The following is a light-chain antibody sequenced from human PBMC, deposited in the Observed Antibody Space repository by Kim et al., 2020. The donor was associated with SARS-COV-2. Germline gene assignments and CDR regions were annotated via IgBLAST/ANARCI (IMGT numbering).Light chain of an antibody. CDR3: QAWDSSTVV. CDR1: KLGDKY. J-gene: IGLJ2*01. V-gene: IGLV3-1*01. Sequence: SYELTQPPSVSVSPGQTASITCSGDKLGDKYACWYQQKPGQSPVPVIYQDSKRPSGIPERFSGSNSGNTATLTISGTQAMDEANYYCQAWDSSTVVFGGGTQLTVL. CDR2: QDS.